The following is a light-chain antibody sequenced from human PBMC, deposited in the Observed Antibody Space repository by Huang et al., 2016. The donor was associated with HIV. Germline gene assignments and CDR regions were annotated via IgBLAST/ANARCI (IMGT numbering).Light chain of an antibody. CDR2: EAF. CDR1: QSLLHSDGQTY. V-gene: IGKV2-29*02. J-gene: IGKJ1*01. Sequence: DIVMTQTPLSLSVTPGQPASISCKSSQSLLHSDGQTYLYGYLHKPGQYQQLLIYEAFSRFSGGPDRCSGSGSGTNFTLKISRVEAEDVGIYYCMQGIEFRTFGHGTKVEIK. CDR3: MQGIEFRT.